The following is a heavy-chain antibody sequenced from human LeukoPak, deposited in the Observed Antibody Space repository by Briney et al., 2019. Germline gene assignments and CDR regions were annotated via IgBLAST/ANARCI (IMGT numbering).Heavy chain of an antibody. Sequence: PSETLSLTCSVSGGSMNSYYWSWIRQPPGKALEWIGYIYYSGSTKYNPSLKSRVTISVDTSKNQFSLKLSSVTAADTAVYYCARAGYSNGGYSGYGHEDYWGQGTLVTVSS. CDR3: ARAGYSNGGYSGYGHEDY. CDR1: GGSMNSYY. J-gene: IGHJ4*02. V-gene: IGHV4-59*01. CDR2: IYYSGST. D-gene: IGHD5-12*01.